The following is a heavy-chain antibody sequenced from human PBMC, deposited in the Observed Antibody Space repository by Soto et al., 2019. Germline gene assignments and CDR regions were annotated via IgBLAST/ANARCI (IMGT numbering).Heavy chain of an antibody. CDR2: IYSGGST. CDR3: ARAGRYYYDSSGYYVGWFDP. J-gene: IGHJ5*02. Sequence: GGSLRLSCAASGFTVSSNYMSCVRQAPGKGLEWFSVIYSGGSTYYADSVKGRFTISRDNSKNTLYLQMNSLRAEDTAVYYCARAGRYYYDSSGYYVGWFDPWGQGTLVTVSS. V-gene: IGHV3-53*01. CDR1: GFTVSSNY. D-gene: IGHD3-22*01.